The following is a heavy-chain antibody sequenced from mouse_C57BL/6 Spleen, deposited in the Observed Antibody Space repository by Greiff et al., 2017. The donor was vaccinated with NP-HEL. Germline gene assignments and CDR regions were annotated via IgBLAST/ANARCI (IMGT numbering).Heavy chain of an antibody. J-gene: IGHJ4*01. CDR1: GFSLPSYG. CDR2: IWSDGST. D-gene: IGHD1-1*01. V-gene: IGHV2-6*02. Sequence: VQLKESGPGLVAPSQSLSITCTVSGFSLPSYGVHWVRQPPGKGLEWLVVIWSDGSTTYNSALKSRLSISKDNSKSQVFLKMNSLQTDDTAMYYCARNGGYYGSTDAMDYWGQGTSVTVSS. CDR3: ARNGGYYGSTDAMDY.